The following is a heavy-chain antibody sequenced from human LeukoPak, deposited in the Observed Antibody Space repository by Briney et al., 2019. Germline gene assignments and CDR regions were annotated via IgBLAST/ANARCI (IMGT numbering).Heavy chain of an antibody. CDR3: ARARAAANTYADY. Sequence: PSETLSLTCTVSGGSMYNYYWTWIRQSAGKGLEWIGRIYTSESTYYNPSLKSRVTMSIDTSKNQFSLKLNSVTAADTAIYYCARARAAANTYADYWGQGTLVTVSS. CDR2: IYTSEST. V-gene: IGHV4-4*07. CDR1: GGSMYNYY. D-gene: IGHD3-16*01. J-gene: IGHJ4*02.